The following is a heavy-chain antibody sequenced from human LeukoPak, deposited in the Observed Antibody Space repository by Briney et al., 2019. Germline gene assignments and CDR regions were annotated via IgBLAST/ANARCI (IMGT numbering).Heavy chain of an antibody. V-gene: IGHV1-46*03. Sequence: ASVNVSCKAFGYGFTSYYIHWVRQAPGQGVEWMGIINPSVGGTTYARKFQGRVTMTRDTSTTTVYMELSSLRSADTAVYYCARHGSGRYYPAEGRVDYWGQGTLVTVSS. D-gene: IGHD3-10*01. CDR2: INPSVGGT. CDR1: GYGFTSYY. J-gene: IGHJ4*02. CDR3: ARHGSGRYYPAEGRVDY.